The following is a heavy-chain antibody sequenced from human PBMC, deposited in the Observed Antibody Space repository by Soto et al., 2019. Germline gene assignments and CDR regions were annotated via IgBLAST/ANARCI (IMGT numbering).Heavy chain of an antibody. D-gene: IGHD1-20*01. CDR2: ISGTGGNT. CDR1: GFTFSSYA. Sequence: GGSLRLSCAASGFTFSSYAMTWVRQAPGKGLEWVSTISGTGGNTYYADSVKGRFTISRDNSKNTVYLQMNSLSAEDTSVYFCVTAVYLLVLDFRGQGILVTVS. J-gene: IGHJ4*02. V-gene: IGHV3-23*01. CDR3: VTAVYLLVLDF.